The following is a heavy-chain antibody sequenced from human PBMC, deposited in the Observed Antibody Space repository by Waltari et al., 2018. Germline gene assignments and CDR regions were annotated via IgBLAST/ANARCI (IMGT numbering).Heavy chain of an antibody. Sequence: EVQLVQSGGSLVQPGGSLRLSCAASGFSFSQYWMGWVRQAPGKGLEWVANIKQDGSEKYYGDSVKGRFTISRDNAKNSLYLQMNSLRAEDTAVYYCARENYFDYWGQGMLVIVSS. CDR2: IKQDGSEK. CDR3: ARENYFDY. CDR1: GFSFSQYW. V-gene: IGHV3-7*03. J-gene: IGHJ4*02.